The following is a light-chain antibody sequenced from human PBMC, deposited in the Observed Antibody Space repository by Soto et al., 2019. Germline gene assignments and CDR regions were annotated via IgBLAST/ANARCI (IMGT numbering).Light chain of an antibody. CDR3: AAWDDSLSGLYV. Sequence: QAVVTQPPSASGTPGQRVTISCSGSSSNIGSNYVYWYQQLPGTAPKLLIYSNNQRPSEVPDRFSGSKSGTSASLAISGLRSEDEADYYCAAWDDSLSGLYVFGTGTKLTVL. V-gene: IGLV1-47*02. J-gene: IGLJ1*01. CDR1: SSNIGSNY. CDR2: SNN.